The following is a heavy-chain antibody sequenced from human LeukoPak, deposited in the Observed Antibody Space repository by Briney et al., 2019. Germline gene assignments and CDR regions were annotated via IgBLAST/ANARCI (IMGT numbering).Heavy chain of an antibody. J-gene: IGHJ4*02. CDR3: ARDAYYDFWSGYYYFDY. CDR1: GSSFKTYA. D-gene: IGHD3-3*01. CDR2: ISDSGSTI. V-gene: IGHV3-48*01. Sequence: GGSLRLSCAASGSSFKTYALNWVRQAPGKGLEWVAYISDSGSTIFYADSVKGRFTISRDNAKNSMYLQMNSLRAEDTAVYYCARDAYYDFWSGYYYFDYWGQGTLVTVSS.